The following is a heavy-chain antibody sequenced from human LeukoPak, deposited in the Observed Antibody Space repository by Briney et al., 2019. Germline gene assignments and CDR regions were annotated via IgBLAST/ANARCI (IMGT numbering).Heavy chain of an antibody. J-gene: IGHJ4*02. CDR2: IYYSGST. V-gene: IGHV4-59*08. CDR3: AKTVWSRLAAGLDS. D-gene: IGHD2-21*02. CDR1: GGSISSYY. Sequence: SETLSLTCTVSGGSISSYYWSWIRQPPGKGLEWIGYIYYSGSTNYNPSLKSRVTISVDTSKNQFSLKLSSVTATDTAVYYCAKTVWSRLAAGLDSWGQGTLVTVSS.